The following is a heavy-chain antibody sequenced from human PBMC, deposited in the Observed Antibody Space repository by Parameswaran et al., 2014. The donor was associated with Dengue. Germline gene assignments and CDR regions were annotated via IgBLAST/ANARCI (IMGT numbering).Heavy chain of an antibody. J-gene: IGHJ3*02. D-gene: IGHD1-7*01. Sequence: KWIRQPQEGLEWVSSISSSSSYIYYADSVKGRFTISRDNAKNSLYLQMNSLRAEDTAVYYCARGYNWNYEGSDAFDIWGQGTMVTVSS. CDR2: ISSSSSYI. V-gene: IGHV3-21*01. CDR3: ARGYNWNYEGSDAFDI.